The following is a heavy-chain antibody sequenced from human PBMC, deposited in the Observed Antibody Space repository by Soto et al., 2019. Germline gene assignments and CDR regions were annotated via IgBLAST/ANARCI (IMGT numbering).Heavy chain of an antibody. D-gene: IGHD3-22*01. J-gene: IGHJ5*02. Sequence: NPXETLCVSCPVSGDSISSSSYYWGWIRQPPGKGLEWIGDIYYSGTTHYNPSLKSRVTISIDTSKNQFSLHLRSVTAADTAVYYCERLKGAFFITTYNWFDPWGQATPVTVYS. V-gene: IGHV4-39*01. CDR1: GDSISSSSYY. CDR2: IYYSGTT. CDR3: ERLKGAFFITTYNWFDP.